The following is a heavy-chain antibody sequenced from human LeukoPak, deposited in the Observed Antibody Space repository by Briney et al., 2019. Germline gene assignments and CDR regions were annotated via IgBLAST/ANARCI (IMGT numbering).Heavy chain of an antibody. CDR3: AKAGAYSSSLFYYYYYTDV. CDR1: GFTFSSYA. V-gene: IGHV3-23*01. CDR2: ISGSGGST. Sequence: GGSLRLSCAASGFTFSSYAMSWVRQAPGKGLEWVSAISGSGGSTYYADSVKGRFTISRDNSKNTLYLQMNSLRAEDTAVYYCAKAGAYSSSLFYYYYYTDVWGKGTTVTVSS. J-gene: IGHJ6*03. D-gene: IGHD6-13*01.